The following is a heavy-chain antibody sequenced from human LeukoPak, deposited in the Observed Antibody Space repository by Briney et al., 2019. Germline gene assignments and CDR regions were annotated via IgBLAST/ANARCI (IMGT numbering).Heavy chain of an antibody. D-gene: IGHD4-11*01. V-gene: IGHV4-39*01. J-gene: IGHJ4*02. CDR2: IYYSGST. CDR3: ARRPFPTWSVPTYYFDY. Sequence: SETLSLTCTVSGGSISSSSYYWGWIRQPPGKGLEWIGSIYYSGSTYYNPSLRSRVTISVDTSKNQFSLKLSSVTAADTAVYYCARRPFPTWSVPTYYFDYWGQGTLVTVSS. CDR1: GGSISSSSYY.